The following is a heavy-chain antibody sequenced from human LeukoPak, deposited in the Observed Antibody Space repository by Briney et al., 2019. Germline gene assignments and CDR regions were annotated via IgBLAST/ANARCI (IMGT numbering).Heavy chain of an antibody. CDR2: IYHSGST. CDR1: GYSISSSYS. J-gene: IGHJ4*02. CDR3: ARNVSPFDF. D-gene: IGHD3-10*02. Sequence: SETLSLTCTVSGYSISSSYSWGWIRQPPGKGLEWIGSIYHSGSTYYNPSLKSRVTILVDTSKKQFSQKLSSVTAADTVVYYCARNVSPFDFWGQGTLVTVSS. V-gene: IGHV4-38-2*02.